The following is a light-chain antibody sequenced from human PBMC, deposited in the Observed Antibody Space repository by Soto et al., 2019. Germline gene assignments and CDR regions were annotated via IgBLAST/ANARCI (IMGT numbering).Light chain of an antibody. CDR2: ATS. Sequence: DIQMTQSPSSVYASIGDIVTITCRASQGINNWLAWYQQTPGKAPNLLIYATSTLQSGVPSRFSGSGSGTEFTLTISSLQPEDFATYYCQQANSFPHTVGGGTKVEIK. J-gene: IGKJ4*01. V-gene: IGKV1-12*01. CDR3: QQANSFPHT. CDR1: QGINNW.